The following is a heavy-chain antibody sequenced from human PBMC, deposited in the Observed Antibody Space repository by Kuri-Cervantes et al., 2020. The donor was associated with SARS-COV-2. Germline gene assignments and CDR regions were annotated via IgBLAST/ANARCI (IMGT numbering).Heavy chain of an antibody. CDR1: GFTFSSYW. CDR2: IKQDGSEK. V-gene: IGHV3-7*01. CDR3: ARGLTTVTTLDFQH. D-gene: IGHD4-17*01. Sequence: GGSLRLSCAASGFTFSSYWMSWVRQAPGKELEWVANIKQDGSEKYYVDSVKGRFTISRDNAKNSLYLQMNSLRAEDTAVYYCARGLTTVTTLDFQHWGQGTLVTVSS. J-gene: IGHJ1*01.